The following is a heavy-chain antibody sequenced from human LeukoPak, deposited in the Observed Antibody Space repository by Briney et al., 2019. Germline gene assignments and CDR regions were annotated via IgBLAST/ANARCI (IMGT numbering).Heavy chain of an antibody. CDR2: IYSGGST. CDR1: GFTVSSNY. D-gene: IGHD2-2*02. Sequence: GGSLRLSCAASGFTVSSNYMSWVRQAPGKGLEWVSVIYSGGSTYYADSVKGRFTISRDNSKNTLYLQMNSLRAEDTAVYYCARVVVVPAAISDRHLDYWGQGTLVTVSS. CDR3: ARVVVVPAAISDRHLDY. V-gene: IGHV3-53*01. J-gene: IGHJ4*02.